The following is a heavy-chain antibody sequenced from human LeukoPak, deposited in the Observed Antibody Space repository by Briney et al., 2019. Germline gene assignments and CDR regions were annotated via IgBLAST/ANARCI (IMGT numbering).Heavy chain of an antibody. Sequence: GGSLRLSCAASGFTFDDYGMSWVRQAPGKGLEWVSGINWNGGSTGYADSVKGRFTISRDNAKNSLYLQMNSLRAEDTALYYCARDRGIAVAGSGAFDYWGQGTLVTVSS. CDR1: GFTFDDYG. J-gene: IGHJ4*02. D-gene: IGHD6-19*01. CDR2: INWNGGST. V-gene: IGHV3-20*04. CDR3: ARDRGIAVAGSGAFDY.